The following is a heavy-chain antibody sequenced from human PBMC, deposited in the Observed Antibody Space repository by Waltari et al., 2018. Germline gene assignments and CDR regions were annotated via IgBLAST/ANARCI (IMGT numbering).Heavy chain of an antibody. D-gene: IGHD3-22*01. CDR1: GFPFTIYL. CDR3: ARETGGSYFDSSGYFDY. V-gene: IGHV3-7*01. J-gene: IGHJ4*02. CDR2: IKQDGSEK. Sequence: EVQLVESGGGLVQPGGSLRLSCAAHGFPFTIYLMSWVRQAPGKGLEWVANIKQDGSEKYSVDSVKGRFTISRDNAKNSLYLQMNRLRAEDTAVYYCARETGGSYFDSSGYFDYWGQGTLVTVSS.